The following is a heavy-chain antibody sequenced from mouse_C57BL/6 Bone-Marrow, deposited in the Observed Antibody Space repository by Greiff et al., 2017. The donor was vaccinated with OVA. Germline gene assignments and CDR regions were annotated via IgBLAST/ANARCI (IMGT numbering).Heavy chain of an antibody. CDR3: TRPYDYYAAY. Sequence: EVKLVESGEGLVKPGGSLKLSCAASGFTFSSYAMSWVRQTPEKRLEWVAYISSGGDYIYYADTVKGRFTISRDNARNTLYLQMSSLKSEDTAMYYCTRPYDYYAAYWGQGTLVTVSA. D-gene: IGHD2-4*01. CDR1: GFTFSSYA. V-gene: IGHV5-9-1*02. CDR2: ISSGGDYI. J-gene: IGHJ3*01.